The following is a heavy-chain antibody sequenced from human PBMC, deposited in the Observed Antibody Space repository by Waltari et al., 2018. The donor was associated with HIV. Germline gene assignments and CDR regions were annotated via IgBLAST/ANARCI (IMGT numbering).Heavy chain of an antibody. V-gene: IGHV3-33*01. CDR2: VWYDGSYK. CDR1: GFSLSSYG. D-gene: IGHD1-26*01. J-gene: IGHJ6*02. Sequence: QVYLVESGGGLVQPGKSLRLSCTASGFSLSSYGMHWVRQAPGRGLDWVELVWYDGSYKFYGDSMKGRFTISRDNSKNTLYLQMNSLRDEDTAIYFCARDPAILESGSPLKVFYGMDVWGPGTSVTVSS. CDR3: ARDPAILESGSPLKVFYGMDV.